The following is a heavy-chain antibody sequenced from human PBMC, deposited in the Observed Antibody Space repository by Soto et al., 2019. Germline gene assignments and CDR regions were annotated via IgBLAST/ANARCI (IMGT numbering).Heavy chain of an antibody. Sequence: GGSLRLSCAASGFSLDDYGMSWVRQAPGKGLEWVSGINWNGGSTGYADSVKGRFTISRDNAKNSLYLQMNSLRAEDTALYHCARATGGNYCSGGSLGYMEVWGKGTTVTVS. CDR3: ARATGGNYCSGGSLGYMEV. V-gene: IGHV3-20*01. CDR1: GFSLDDYG. J-gene: IGHJ6*03. D-gene: IGHD2-15*01. CDR2: INWNGGST.